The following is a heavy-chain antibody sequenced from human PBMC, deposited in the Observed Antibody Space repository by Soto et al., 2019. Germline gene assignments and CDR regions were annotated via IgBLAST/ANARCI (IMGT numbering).Heavy chain of an antibody. Sequence: PGGSLRLSCAASGFTFSSYAMSWVRQAPGKGLEWVSAISGSGGSTYYADSVKGRFTISRDNSKNTLYLQMNSLRAEDTAVYYCAKDNTIFGVVIPKGVFDAFDIWGQGTMVTVSS. V-gene: IGHV3-23*01. J-gene: IGHJ3*02. D-gene: IGHD3-3*01. CDR3: AKDNTIFGVVIPKGVFDAFDI. CDR2: ISGSGGST. CDR1: GFTFSSYA.